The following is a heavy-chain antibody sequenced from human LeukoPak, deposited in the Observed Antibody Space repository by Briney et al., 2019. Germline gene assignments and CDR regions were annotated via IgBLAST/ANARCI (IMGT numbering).Heavy chain of an antibody. CDR3: ARQMTTVMTSWFDS. Sequence: PETLSLTCSVSGGSIRGYYWSWLRQSAGEGLEWIGRIYSGGSAIIYNPSLRSRVSMSGDTSKNQFTLNLRSDTAADTAIYYCARQMTTVMTSWFDSWGRGTLVTVSS. J-gene: IGHJ5*01. V-gene: IGHV4-4*07. CDR2: IYSGGSA. CDR1: GGSIRGYY. D-gene: IGHD4-17*01.